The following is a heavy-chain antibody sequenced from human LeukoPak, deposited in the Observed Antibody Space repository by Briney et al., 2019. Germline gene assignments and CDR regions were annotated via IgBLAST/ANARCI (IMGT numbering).Heavy chain of an antibody. CDR3: ARHRSTYDSSGYSPLYYFDY. D-gene: IGHD3-22*01. Sequence: PSETLSLTCTVSGDSISSYYWSWIRQPAGKGLEWIGRIYTSGSTNYNPSLKSRVTMSVDTSKNQFSLKLSSVTAADTAMYYCARHRSTYDSSGYSPLYYFDYWGQGTLVTVSS. CDR1: GDSISSYY. CDR2: IYTSGST. V-gene: IGHV4-4*07. J-gene: IGHJ4*02.